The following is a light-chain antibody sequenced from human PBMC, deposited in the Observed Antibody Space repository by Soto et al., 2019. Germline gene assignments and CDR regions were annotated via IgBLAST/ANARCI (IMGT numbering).Light chain of an antibody. CDR2: GAS. CDR1: QDISNY. V-gene: IGKV1-33*01. J-gene: IGKJ1*01. CDR3: QQYGSSGT. Sequence: DIQMTQSPSSLSASVGDRVTIPCQASQDISNYLNWYQQKPGQAPRLLIYGASNRATGIPDRFSGSGSGTDFTLTISRLEPEDFAVYYCQQYGSSGTFGQGTKVDI.